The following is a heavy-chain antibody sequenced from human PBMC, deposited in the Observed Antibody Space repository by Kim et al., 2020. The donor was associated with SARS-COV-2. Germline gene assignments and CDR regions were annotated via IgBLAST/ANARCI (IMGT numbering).Heavy chain of an antibody. V-gene: IGHV3-33*01. CDR1: GFTFSSYG. CDR2: IWYDGSNK. Sequence: GGSLRLSCAASGFTFSSYGMHWVRQAPGKGLEWVAVIWYDGSNKYYADSVKGRFTISRDNSKNTLYLQMNSLRAEDTAVYYCVRCHRTYYYYGMDVWGQGTTVTVSS. J-gene: IGHJ6*02. CDR3: VRCHRTYYYYGMDV.